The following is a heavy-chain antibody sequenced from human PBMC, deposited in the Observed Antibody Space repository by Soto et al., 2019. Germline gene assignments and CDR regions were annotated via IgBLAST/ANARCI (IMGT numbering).Heavy chain of an antibody. Sequence: RLSCAGSGFTFNRNAMSWVRQAPGKGLEWVSGITGNSAFTYYADSVKGRFTISRDNSKNTLYLQMNTLRVEDTAVYYCAKNRDYDYDAFDVWGQGTVVTVSS. CDR3: AKNRDYDYDAFDV. D-gene: IGHD3-16*01. J-gene: IGHJ3*01. CDR1: GFTFNRNA. CDR2: ITGNSAFT. V-gene: IGHV3-23*01.